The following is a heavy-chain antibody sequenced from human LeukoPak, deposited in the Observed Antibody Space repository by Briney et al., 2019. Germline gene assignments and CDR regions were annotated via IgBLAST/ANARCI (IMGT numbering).Heavy chain of an antibody. V-gene: IGHV3-30*03. CDR2: ISYDGSNK. CDR3: ARDQGSSRPMGRLYYFDY. CDR1: GFSFSSYG. D-gene: IGHD1-26*01. J-gene: IGHJ4*02. Sequence: PGGSLRLSCAASGFSFSSYGMHWVRQAPGKGLEWVAVISYDGSNKYYADSVKGRFTISRDNSKNTLYLQMNSLRAEDTAVYYCARDQGSSRPMGRLYYFDYWGQGTLVTVSS.